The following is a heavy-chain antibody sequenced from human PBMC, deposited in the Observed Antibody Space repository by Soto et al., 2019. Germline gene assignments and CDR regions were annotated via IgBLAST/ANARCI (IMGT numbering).Heavy chain of an antibody. CDR2: ISYDGSNK. V-gene: IGHV3-30*18. CDR1: GFTFSSYG. CDR3: AKDLFEVVDGQHLPTVPYYYYGIDV. Sequence: PGGSLRLSCAASGFTFSSYGMHWVRQAPGKGLEWVAVISYDGSNKYYADSVKGRFTISRDNSKNTLYLQLNSLRAEDTAVYYCAKDLFEVVDGQHLPTVPYYYYGIDVWGQGTTVTVPS. J-gene: IGHJ6*02. D-gene: IGHD2-8*02.